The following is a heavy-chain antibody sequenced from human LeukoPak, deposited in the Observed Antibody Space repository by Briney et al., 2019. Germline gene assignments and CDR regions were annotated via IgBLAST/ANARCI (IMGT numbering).Heavy chain of an antibody. V-gene: IGHV4-59*01. CDR3: ARDLGSSWPNWYFDL. CDR1: GGSISSYY. Sequence: SETLSLTCTVSGGSISSYYWSWIRQPPGKGLEWIGYIYYSGSTNYNPSLKSRVTISVDTSKNQFSLMLTAVTAADTAVYYCARDLGSSWPNWYFDLWGRGTLVTVSS. CDR2: IYYSGST. J-gene: IGHJ2*01. D-gene: IGHD6-13*01.